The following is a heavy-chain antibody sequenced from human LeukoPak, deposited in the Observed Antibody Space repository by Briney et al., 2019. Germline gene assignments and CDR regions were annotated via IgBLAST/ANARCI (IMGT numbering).Heavy chain of an antibody. CDR3: ARIPDRMDV. J-gene: IGHJ6*04. CDR1: GGSFSGYY. Sequence: SETLSLTCAVYGGSFSGYYWSWIRQPPGKGLEWIGEINHSGSTNYNPSLKSRVTISVDTSKNQFSLKLSSVTAADTAVYYCARIPDRMDVWGKGTTVTVSS. CDR2: INHSGST. D-gene: IGHD1-14*01. V-gene: IGHV4-34*01.